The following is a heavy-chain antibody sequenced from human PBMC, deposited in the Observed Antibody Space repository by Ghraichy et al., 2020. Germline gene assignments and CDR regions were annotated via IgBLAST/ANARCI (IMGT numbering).Heavy chain of an antibody. CDR3: ARHFSSSWYRLRDWFDP. CDR2: INHSGST. Sequence: LSLTCAVYGGSFSGYYWSWIRQPPGKGLEWIGEINHSGSTNYNPSLKSRVTISVDTSKNQFSLKLSSVTAADTAVYYCARHFSSSWYRLRDWFDPWGQGTLVTVSS. D-gene: IGHD6-13*01. J-gene: IGHJ5*02. V-gene: IGHV4-34*01. CDR1: GGSFSGYY.